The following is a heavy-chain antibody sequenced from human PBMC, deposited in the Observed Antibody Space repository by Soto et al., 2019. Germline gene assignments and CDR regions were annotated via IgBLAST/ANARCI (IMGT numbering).Heavy chain of an antibody. J-gene: IGHJ3*02. V-gene: IGHV4-31*03. CDR2: IYYSGTT. D-gene: IGHD3-10*01. CDR1: GDSINNADYY. Sequence: QVQLQESGPGLVKPSQTLSLNCSVSGDSINNADYYWSWIRQHAGRGLEWIGYIYYSGTTYYNPSLTSRVTISMDTSKNQFSLEMSSVTAADTAVYYCARVRGQAFEMRGQGTMVTVSS. CDR3: ARVRGQAFEM.